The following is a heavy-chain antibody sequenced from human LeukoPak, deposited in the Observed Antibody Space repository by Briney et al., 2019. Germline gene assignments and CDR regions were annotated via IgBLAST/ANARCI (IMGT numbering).Heavy chain of an antibody. Sequence: SETLSLTCTVSGYSISSGDYWGWIRQPPGKGLEWIGSIYHSGSTYYNPSLKSRVTISVDTSKNQFSLKLSSVTAADTAVYYCASGSGRSDYWGQGTLVTVSS. D-gene: IGHD2-15*01. CDR1: GYSISSGDY. CDR3: ASGSGRSDY. V-gene: IGHV4-38-2*02. CDR2: IYHSGST. J-gene: IGHJ4*02.